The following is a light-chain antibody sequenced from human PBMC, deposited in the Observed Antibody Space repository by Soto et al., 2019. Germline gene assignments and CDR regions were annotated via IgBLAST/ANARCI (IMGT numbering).Light chain of an antibody. CDR1: QTVSSN. CDR2: GAS. J-gene: IGKJ2*01. Sequence: EIVMTQSPATLSVSPGERATLSCRASQTVSSNLAWYQQKPGQAPRLLIHGASTRASGVPTRFSGSGSGTDFTLTISSLLSEDFAVYYCQQYHNWPPQYTFGQGTKLQIK. CDR3: QQYHNWPPQYT. V-gene: IGKV3-15*01.